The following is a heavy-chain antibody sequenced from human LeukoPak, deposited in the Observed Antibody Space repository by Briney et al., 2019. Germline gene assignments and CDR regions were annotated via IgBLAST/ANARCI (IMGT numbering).Heavy chain of an antibody. CDR1: GFTVSSNY. V-gene: IGHV3-53*05. CDR2: IYSGGST. CDR3: AKSAVRGLPVLGN. J-gene: IGHJ4*02. D-gene: IGHD2-21*02. Sequence: GGSLRLSCAASGFTVSSNYMSWVRQAPGKGLEWVSVIYSGGSTYYADSVKGRFTISRDNSKNTLYLQINSLRVEDTAVYYCAKSAVRGLPVLGNWGQGTLVTVSS.